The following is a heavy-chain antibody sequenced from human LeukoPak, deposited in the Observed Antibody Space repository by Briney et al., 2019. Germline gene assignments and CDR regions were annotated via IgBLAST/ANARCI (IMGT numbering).Heavy chain of an antibody. CDR2: INHSGST. CDR1: GGSFSGYY. Sequence: SETLSLTCAVYGGSFSGYYWSWIRQPPGKGLEWIGEINHSGSTNYNPSLKSRVTISVDTSKNQFSLKLRSVTAADTAVYYCARVPARIAAAGKGWFDPWGQGTLVTVSS. D-gene: IGHD6-13*01. J-gene: IGHJ5*02. CDR3: ARVPARIAAAGKGWFDP. V-gene: IGHV4-34*01.